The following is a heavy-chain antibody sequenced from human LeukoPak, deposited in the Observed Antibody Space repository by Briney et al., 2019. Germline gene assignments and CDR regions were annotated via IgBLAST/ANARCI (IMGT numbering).Heavy chain of an antibody. V-gene: IGHV4-61*01. Sequence: SETLSLTCTVSGGSVSSGSYYWSWIRQPPGKGLEWIGYIYYGGSTNYNPSLKSRVTISVDTSKNQFSLKLSSVTAADTAVYYCARESVAGNFDYWGQGTLVTVSS. J-gene: IGHJ4*02. CDR3: ARESVAGNFDY. CDR2: IYYGGST. CDR1: GGSVSSGSYY. D-gene: IGHD6-19*01.